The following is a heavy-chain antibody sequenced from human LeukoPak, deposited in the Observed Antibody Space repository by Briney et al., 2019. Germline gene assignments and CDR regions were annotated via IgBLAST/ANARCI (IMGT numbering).Heavy chain of an antibody. CDR3: AKDQYRYGSGSYSDY. CDR1: GFIFSNYG. CDR2: IRYDGSNK. J-gene: IGHJ4*02. Sequence: QTGGSLRLSCAASGFIFSNYGMHWVRQAPGKGLEWVSFIRYDGSNKYYADSVKGRFTISRDNSKNTLYLEMISLRAEDTAVYYCAKDQYRYGSGSYSDYWGQGTLVTVSS. V-gene: IGHV3-30*02. D-gene: IGHD3-10*01.